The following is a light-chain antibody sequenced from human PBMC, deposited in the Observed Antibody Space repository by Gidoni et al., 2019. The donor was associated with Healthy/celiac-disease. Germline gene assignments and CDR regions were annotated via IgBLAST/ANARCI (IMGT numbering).Light chain of an antibody. CDR2: DVS. Sequence: LTQPASVSGSPGQSITISCTGTSSDVGGYNYVSWYQQHPGKAPKLMIYDVSNRPSGVSNRFSGSKSGNTASLTISGLQAEDEADYYCSSYTSSTLYVFGTGTKVTVL. CDR1: SSDVGGYNY. CDR3: SSYTSSTLYV. J-gene: IGLJ1*01. V-gene: IGLV2-14*03.